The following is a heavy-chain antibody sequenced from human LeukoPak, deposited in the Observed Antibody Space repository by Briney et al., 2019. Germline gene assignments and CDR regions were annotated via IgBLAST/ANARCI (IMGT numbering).Heavy chain of an antibody. J-gene: IGHJ5*02. CDR2: MNPNGGNT. V-gene: IGHV1-8*01. Sequence: ASVKVSCKASGYTFTSYDINWVRQAPGQGLEGMGWMNPNGGNTVYAQTFQGRVTMTRNTSISTAYMELSSLRSEDTAVYYCARGEPYSSGGPAEIRYNWFDPWGQGTLVTVSS. CDR3: ARGEPYSSGGPAEIRYNWFDP. D-gene: IGHD6-19*01. CDR1: GYTFTSYD.